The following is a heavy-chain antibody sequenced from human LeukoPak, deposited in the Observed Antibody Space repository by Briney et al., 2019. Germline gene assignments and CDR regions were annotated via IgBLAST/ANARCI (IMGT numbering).Heavy chain of an antibody. Sequence: SETLSLTCTVSGGSISSYYWSWIRQPPGKGLEWIGDIYYSGSTNYNPSLKSRVTISVDTSKNQFSLKLSSVTAADTAVYYCARGTKNYYDSSGYYGYWGQGTLVTVSS. D-gene: IGHD3-22*01. V-gene: IGHV4-59*12. J-gene: IGHJ4*02. CDR1: GGSISSYY. CDR2: IYYSGST. CDR3: ARGTKNYYDSSGYYGY.